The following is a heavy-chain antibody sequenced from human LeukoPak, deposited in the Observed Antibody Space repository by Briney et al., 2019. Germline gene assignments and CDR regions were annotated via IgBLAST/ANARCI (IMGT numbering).Heavy chain of an antibody. CDR1: GYTFTGYY. CDR3: ARLAVAGTGWGWFDP. J-gene: IGHJ5*02. CDR2: INPNSGGT. D-gene: IGHD6-19*01. Sequence: WASVKVSCKASGYTFTGYYMHWVRQAPGQGLEWMGWINPNSGGTNYAQKFQGRVTMTRDTSISTAYMELSRLRSDDTAVYYCARLAVAGTGWGWFDPWGQGTLVTVSS. V-gene: IGHV1-2*02.